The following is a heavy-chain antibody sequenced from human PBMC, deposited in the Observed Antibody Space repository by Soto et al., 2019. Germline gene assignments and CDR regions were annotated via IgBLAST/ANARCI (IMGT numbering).Heavy chain of an antibody. D-gene: IGHD1-26*01. CDR2: INHSGST. Sequence: SETVSLTCAVYGGSFSGYYWSWIRQPPGKGLEWIGEINHSGSTNYNPSLKSRVTISVDTSKNQFSLKLSSVTAADTAVYYCARGPLGELLPFDYWGQGTLVTVSS. CDR1: GGSFSGYY. CDR3: ARGPLGELLPFDY. J-gene: IGHJ4*02. V-gene: IGHV4-34*01.